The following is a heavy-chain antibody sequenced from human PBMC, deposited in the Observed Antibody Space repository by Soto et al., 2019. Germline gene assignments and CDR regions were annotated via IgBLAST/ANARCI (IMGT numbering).Heavy chain of an antibody. J-gene: IGHJ4*01. CDR2: ISYSGSPT. D-gene: IGHD3-16*01. Sequence: LXLSCVGSVFTLSSYEMNWVRQAPGKGLEWVAWISYSGSPTGHADSVKGRFTISRDNAKNSLYLQMNSLRAEDTAVYYCVRDRSLKVPTSIDYWGRGALVTVSS. CDR1: VFTLSSYE. V-gene: IGHV3-48*03. CDR3: VRDRSLKVPTSIDY.